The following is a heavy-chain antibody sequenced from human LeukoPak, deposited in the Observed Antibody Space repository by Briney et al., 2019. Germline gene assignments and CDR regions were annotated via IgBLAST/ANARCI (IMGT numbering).Heavy chain of an antibody. V-gene: IGHV3-73*01. Sequence: GGSLRLSCAASGFTFSGSALYWVRQASGEGLGWVCRIRSKANSSATAYAASVKGRFTISRDDSKNTAYLQMNSLKTEDTAVYYCTRHIRDIVVVPAAPSVNYYYYMDVWGKGTTVTVSS. D-gene: IGHD2-2*01. CDR3: TRHIRDIVVVPAAPSVNYYYYMDV. J-gene: IGHJ6*03. CDR1: GFTFSGSA. CDR2: IRSKANSSAT.